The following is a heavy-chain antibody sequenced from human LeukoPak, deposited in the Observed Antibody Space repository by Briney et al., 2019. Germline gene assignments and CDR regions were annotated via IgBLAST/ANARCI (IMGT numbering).Heavy chain of an antibody. Sequence: GGSLRLSCAASGFTVSGNYMNWVRQAPGKGLEWVSVIYSGGSTYYADSVKGRFIISRDNSKNTLYLQLNSLRAEDTAVYYCARVIPWRMDVWGQGTTATVSS. V-gene: IGHV3-66*01. CDR2: IYSGGST. D-gene: IGHD2-21*01. CDR3: ARVIPWRMDV. CDR1: GFTVSGNY. J-gene: IGHJ6*02.